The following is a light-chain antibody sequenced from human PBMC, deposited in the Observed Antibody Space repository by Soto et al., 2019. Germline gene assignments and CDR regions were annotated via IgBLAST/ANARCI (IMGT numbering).Light chain of an antibody. CDR2: TSG. V-gene: IGKV1-39*01. CDR3: QQTYSTPYT. J-gene: IGKJ2*01. Sequence: IHMTQSPSSLSASVGDRVTITCRASQRITTYLNWYQQKPGEAPKLLISTSGTLQRGVPSRFSGSGSGTDFTLPITSLQRAYFATYFCQQTYSTPYTFGQGTQLEI. CDR1: QRITTY.